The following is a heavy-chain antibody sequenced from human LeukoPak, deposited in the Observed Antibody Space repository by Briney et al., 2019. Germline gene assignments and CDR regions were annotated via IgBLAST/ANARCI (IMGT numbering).Heavy chain of an antibody. D-gene: IGHD3-3*01. CDR2: IKQDGSEK. CDR3: ARVRFLERSQYYFDY. V-gene: IGHV3-7*01. Sequence: SGGSLILSCAASEFTFNIYWMSWVRQAPGKGLEWVANIKQDGSEKYYVDSVEGRFTISRDNAKNSLYLQMNSLRAEDTAMYYCARVRFLERSQYYFDYWGQGTLVTVSS. CDR1: EFTFNIYW. J-gene: IGHJ4*02.